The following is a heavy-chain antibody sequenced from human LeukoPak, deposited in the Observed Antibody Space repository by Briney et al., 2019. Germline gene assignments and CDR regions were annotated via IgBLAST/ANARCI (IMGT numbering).Heavy chain of an antibody. CDR1: GGSISSFY. Sequence: SETLSLTCTVSGGSISSFYWSWIRQPAGKGLEWIGRIYNSGSTNYNPSLKSRVTMSLDTSKNQVSLKLSSVTAADTAVYYCARHRSAMIAFDYWGQGALVTVSS. J-gene: IGHJ4*02. CDR2: IYNSGST. CDR3: ARHRSAMIAFDY. V-gene: IGHV4-4*07. D-gene: IGHD3-16*01.